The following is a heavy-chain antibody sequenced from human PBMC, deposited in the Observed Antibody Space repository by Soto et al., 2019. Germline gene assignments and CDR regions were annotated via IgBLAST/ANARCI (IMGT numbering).Heavy chain of an antibody. Sequence: PSETLSLTCSVSGESVRPKYWSWIRQPPGKGLEWIGYIDYVGSAHSSPSLGSRAIISSDTSKNQFSLKLSSVTAADTAVYYCARAVGYCSGGSCYQRAVILFDYWGQGTLVTVSS. D-gene: IGHD2-15*01. V-gene: IGHV4-34*11. CDR3: ARAVGYCSGGSCYQRAVILFDY. J-gene: IGHJ4*02. CDR1: GESVRPKY. CDR2: IDYVGSA.